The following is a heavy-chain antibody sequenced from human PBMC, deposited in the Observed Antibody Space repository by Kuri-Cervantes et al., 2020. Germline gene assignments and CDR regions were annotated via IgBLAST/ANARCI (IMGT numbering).Heavy chain of an antibody. D-gene: IGHD2-15*01. CDR1: GFTFSDYY. J-gene: IGHJ4*02. CDR2: IYRGGST. Sequence: GGSLRLSCAASGFTFSDYYMSWVRQAPGKGLEWVSVIYRGGSTYYADSVKGRFTISRDNSKNTLYLQMNSLRAEDTAVYYCAILGMGYCSGGSCYRGDFDYWGQGTLVTVSS. V-gene: IGHV3-53*01. CDR3: AILGMGYCSGGSCYRGDFDY.